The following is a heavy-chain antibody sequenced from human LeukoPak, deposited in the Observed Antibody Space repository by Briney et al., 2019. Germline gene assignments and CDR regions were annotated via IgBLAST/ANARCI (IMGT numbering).Heavy chain of an antibody. CDR2: ISRSGST. J-gene: IGHJ3*02. D-gene: IGHD2-2*03. V-gene: IGHV3-23*01. CDR3: AKGGYFAFDI. Sequence: GGSLRLSCAASGFTFSAYDMQWVRQAPGKGPEWVSGISRSGSTYYRGSVKGRFTISRDNYKNTLYLQMNSLRAEDTAVYYCAKGGYFAFDIWGQGTMVTVSS. CDR1: GFTFSAYD.